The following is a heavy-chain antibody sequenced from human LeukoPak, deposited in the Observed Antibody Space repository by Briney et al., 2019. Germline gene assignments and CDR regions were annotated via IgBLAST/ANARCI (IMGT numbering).Heavy chain of an antibody. V-gene: IGHV3-21*01. CDR3: ARGDGYDFFDY. D-gene: IGHD5-24*01. Sequence: GGSLRLSCAASGFTFSTYSMNWVRQAPGKGLEWVASIRSSSSYIQYADSVKGRFTISRDNAKNSLFLQMNSLRAEDTAVYYCARGDGYDFFDYWGQGTLVTVSS. CDR1: GFTFSTYS. CDR2: IRSSSSYI. J-gene: IGHJ4*02.